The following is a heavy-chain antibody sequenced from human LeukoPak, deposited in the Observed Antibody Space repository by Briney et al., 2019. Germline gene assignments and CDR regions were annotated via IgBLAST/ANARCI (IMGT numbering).Heavy chain of an antibody. V-gene: IGHV1-69*13. Sequence: ASVKVSCKASGGTFSSYAISWVRQAPGQGLEWMGGIIPIFGTANYAQKFQGRVTITADESTSTAYMELSSLRFEDTAVYYCARAQDPSNYDFWSGYSYNWFDPWGQGTLVTVSS. CDR1: GGTFSSYA. CDR2: IIPIFGTA. D-gene: IGHD3-3*01. CDR3: ARAQDPSNYDFWSGYSYNWFDP. J-gene: IGHJ5*02.